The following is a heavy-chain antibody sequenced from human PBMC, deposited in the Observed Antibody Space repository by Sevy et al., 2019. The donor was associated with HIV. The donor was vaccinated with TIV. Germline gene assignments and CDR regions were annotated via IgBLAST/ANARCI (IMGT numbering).Heavy chain of an antibody. CDR3: ARDLRYGSGSFGMDV. D-gene: IGHD3-10*01. CDR2: IYHNGST. J-gene: IGHJ6*02. CDR1: GGSISDINW. V-gene: IGHV4-4*02. Sequence: SETLSLTCAVSGGSISDINWWSWVRQAPGKGLEWIGEIYHNGSTNYNPSLKTRVIISVDKSNSQYSLKLTSVTAADTAVYYCARDLRYGSGSFGMDVWGQGTTVTVSS.